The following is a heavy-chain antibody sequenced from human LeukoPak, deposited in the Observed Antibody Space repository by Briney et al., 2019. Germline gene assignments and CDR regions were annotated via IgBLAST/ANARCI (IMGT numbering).Heavy chain of an antibody. V-gene: IGHV4-34*01. CDR3: ASFPVRGVIKMNY. CDR2: INHSGST. J-gene: IGHJ4*02. CDR1: GGSFSGYY. D-gene: IGHD3-10*01. Sequence: PSETLSLTCAVYGGSFSGYYWSWIRQPPGKGLEWIGEINHSGSTIYNPSLKSRVTISVDTSKNQFSLKLSSVTAADTAVYYCASFPVRGVIKMNYWGQGTLVTVSP.